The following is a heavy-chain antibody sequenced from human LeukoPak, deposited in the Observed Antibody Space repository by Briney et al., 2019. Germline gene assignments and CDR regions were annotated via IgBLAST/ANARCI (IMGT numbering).Heavy chain of an antibody. CDR3: AHRYYDFWSGYYTDYFDY. CDR2: IYWNDDK. V-gene: IGHV2-5*01. Sequence: SGPTLVNPTQTLTLTCTFSGFSLSTSGVGVGWIRQPPGKALEWLALIYWNDDKRYSPSLKSRLTITKDTSKNQVVLTMTNMDPVDTATYYCAHRYYDFWSGYYTDYFDYWGQGILVTVSS. D-gene: IGHD3-3*01. CDR1: GFSLSTSGVG. J-gene: IGHJ4*02.